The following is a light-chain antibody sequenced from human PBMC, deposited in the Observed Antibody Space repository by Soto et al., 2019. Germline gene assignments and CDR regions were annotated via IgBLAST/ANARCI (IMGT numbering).Light chain of an antibody. J-gene: IGKJ3*01. CDR1: QSVSSY. Sequence: EIVLTQSPATLSLSPGERATLSCRVSQSVSSYLAWYQQKPGQAPRLLIYDASNWATGIPARFSGSGSGTDFTLTISSLEPEDFAVYYCQQRSSWPHTFGPGTKVDVK. CDR2: DAS. CDR3: QQRSSWPHT. V-gene: IGKV3-11*01.